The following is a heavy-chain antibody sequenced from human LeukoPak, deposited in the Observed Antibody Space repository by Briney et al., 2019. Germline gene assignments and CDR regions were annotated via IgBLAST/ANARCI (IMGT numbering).Heavy chain of an antibody. V-gene: IGHV3-23*01. CDR3: AKDSRKVLDY. J-gene: IGHJ4*02. CDR1: GFTFSSYA. Sequence: AGGSLRLSCAASGFTFSSYAMSWVRQAPGKGLEWVSAISGSGGSTYYADSAKGRFTISRDNSKNTLYLQMNSLRAEDTAVYYCAKDSRKVLDYWGQGTLVTVSS. CDR2: ISGSGGST.